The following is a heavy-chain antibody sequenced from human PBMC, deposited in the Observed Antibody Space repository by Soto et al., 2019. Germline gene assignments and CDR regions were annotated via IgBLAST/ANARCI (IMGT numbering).Heavy chain of an antibody. V-gene: IGHV4-31*03. Sequence: SETLSLTCTVSGGSISSGGYYWSWIRQHPGKGLEWIGYIYYSGSTYYNPSLKSRVTISVDTSKNQFSLKLSSVTAADTAVYYCARVTCNYGLCYYGMDVWGQGTTVTVSS. CDR1: GGSISSGGYY. CDR3: ARVTCNYGLCYYGMDV. J-gene: IGHJ6*02. CDR2: IYYSGST. D-gene: IGHD4-4*01.